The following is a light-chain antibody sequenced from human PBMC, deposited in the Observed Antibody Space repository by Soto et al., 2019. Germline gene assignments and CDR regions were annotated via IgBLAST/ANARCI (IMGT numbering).Light chain of an antibody. J-gene: IGKJ2*01. V-gene: IGKV3-20*01. CDR1: QSVSSNH. CDR2: GVS. CDR3: QQYGSSPWT. Sequence: EIVVTQSPGTLSLSPGERAALSCRASQSVSSNHLAWYQQKLGQAPRLLIYGVSSRATGLPDRFSGSGSGTDFTLTISRLEPEDFAVYYCQQYGSSPWTFGQGTKLEIK.